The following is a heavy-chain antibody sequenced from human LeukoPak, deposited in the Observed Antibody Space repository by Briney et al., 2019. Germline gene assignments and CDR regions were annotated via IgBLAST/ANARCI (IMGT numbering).Heavy chain of an antibody. D-gene: IGHD1-7*01. CDR2: INPNSGGT. J-gene: IGHJ4*02. V-gene: IGHV1-2*02. CDR3: APRYWNYKMYFDY. CDR1: GYTFTGYY. Sequence: AASVKVSCKASGYTFTGYYMHWVQQAPGQGLEWMGWINPNSGGTNYAQKFQGRVTMTEDTSTDTAYMELSSLRSEDTAVYYCAPRYWNYKMYFDYWGQGTLVTVSS.